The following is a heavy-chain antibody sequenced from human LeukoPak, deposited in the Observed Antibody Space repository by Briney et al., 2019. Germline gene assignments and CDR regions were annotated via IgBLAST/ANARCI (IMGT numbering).Heavy chain of an antibody. CDR3: ARDKGGVVPAAGFDY. D-gene: IGHD2-2*01. CDR2: ISSSSSYI. J-gene: IGHJ4*02. Sequence: PGGSLRLSCAASGFTFSSYSMNWVRQAPGKGLEWVSSISSSSSYIYYADSVKGRFTISRDNAKNSLYLQMNSLRAEDTAVYYCARDKGGVVPAAGFDYWGQGTLVTVSS. V-gene: IGHV3-21*01. CDR1: GFTFSSYS.